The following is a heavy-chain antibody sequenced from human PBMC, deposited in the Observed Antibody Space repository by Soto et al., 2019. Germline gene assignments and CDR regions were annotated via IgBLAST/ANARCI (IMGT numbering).Heavy chain of an antibody. CDR3: ASLYCSGGSCHRGY. CDR1: GFTVSSNY. Sequence: GGSLRLSCAASGFTVSSNYMSWVRQAPGKGLEWVSVIYSGGSTYYADSVKGRFTISRHNSKNTLYLQMNSLRAEDTAVYYCASLYCSGGSCHRGYWGQGTLVTVSS. J-gene: IGHJ4*02. D-gene: IGHD2-15*01. CDR2: IYSGGST. V-gene: IGHV3-53*04.